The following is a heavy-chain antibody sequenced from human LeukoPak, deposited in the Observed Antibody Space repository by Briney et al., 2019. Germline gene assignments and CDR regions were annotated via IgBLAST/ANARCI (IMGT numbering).Heavy chain of an antibody. Sequence: EASVKVSCKASGYTFTGYYIHWVRQAPGQGLEWMGWINPDNGVTNYAQKFQGRDTMTRDTSISTAYMELSRLRSDDTAVYYCARDPFYSSSSEINDYWGQGTLVTVSS. D-gene: IGHD6-6*01. CDR3: ARDPFYSSSSEINDY. J-gene: IGHJ4*02. V-gene: IGHV1-2*02. CDR1: GYTFTGYY. CDR2: INPDNGVT.